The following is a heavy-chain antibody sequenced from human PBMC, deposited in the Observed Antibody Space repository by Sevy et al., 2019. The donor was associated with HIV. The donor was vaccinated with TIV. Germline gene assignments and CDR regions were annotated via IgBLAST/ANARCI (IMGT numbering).Heavy chain of an antibody. CDR1: GFSVSSNY. D-gene: IGHD3-16*01. CDR2: LYSGGRR. V-gene: IGHV3-53*01. Sequence: GGSLRLSCAASGFSVSSNYMSWVRQAPGKGPEWVSVLYSGGRRSYAVSVQGRFTISRDNSKNTLYLQMNSLRAEDTAVYYCAREDIVLGEDNYYGMDVWGQGTTVTVSS. CDR3: AREDIVLGEDNYYGMDV. J-gene: IGHJ6*02.